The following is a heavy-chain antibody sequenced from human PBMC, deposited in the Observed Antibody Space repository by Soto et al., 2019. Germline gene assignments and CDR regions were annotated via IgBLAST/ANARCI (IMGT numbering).Heavy chain of an antibody. Sequence: SETLSLTCTVSGGSISSSSYYWGWIRQPPGKGLEWIGSIYYSGSTYYNPSLKSRVTISVDTSKNQFSLKLSSVTAADTAVYYCSSGIPNVLRYFDWLLEVGWNWGQGTLVTVSS. D-gene: IGHD3-9*01. CDR3: SSGIPNVLRYFDWLLEVGWN. V-gene: IGHV4-39*01. J-gene: IGHJ4*02. CDR2: IYYSGST. CDR1: GGSISSSSYY.